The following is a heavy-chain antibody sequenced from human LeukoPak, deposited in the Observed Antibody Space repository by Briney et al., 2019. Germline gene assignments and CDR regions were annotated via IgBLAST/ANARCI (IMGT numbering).Heavy chain of an antibody. D-gene: IGHD1-20*01. CDR2: ISSSSDYI. CDR3: ARGWVTVPVPFDY. J-gene: IGHJ4*02. Sequence: GGSLRLSCAASGITFSSYSMNWVRQAPGKGLEWVSSISSSSDYIYYADSVKGRFTISRGNAKNSLYLQMNSLRAEDTAVYYCARGWVTVPVPFDYWGQGTLVTVSS. V-gene: IGHV3-21*01. CDR1: GITFSSYS.